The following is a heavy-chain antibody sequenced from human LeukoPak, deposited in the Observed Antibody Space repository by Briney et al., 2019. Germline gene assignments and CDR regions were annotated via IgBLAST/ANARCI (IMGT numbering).Heavy chain of an antibody. CDR3: TTSGTTTTRFVDY. V-gene: IGHV3-15*01. CDR2: IITKTDGGTT. D-gene: IGHD1-1*01. Sequence: GGSLRLPCAASGFTFTNAWMSWVRQAPGKGLEWVGRIITKTDGGTTDYAAPVKGRFAISRDDSKNTLYLQMNSLKTEDTAVYYCTTSGTTTTRFVDYWGQGTLVSVSS. CDR1: GFTFTNAW. J-gene: IGHJ4*02.